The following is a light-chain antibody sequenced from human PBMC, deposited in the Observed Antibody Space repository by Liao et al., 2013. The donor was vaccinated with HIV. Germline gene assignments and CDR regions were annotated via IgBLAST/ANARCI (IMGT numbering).Light chain of an antibody. CDR3: QAWDSSTGV. CDR2: KDS. V-gene: IGLV3-1*01. J-gene: IGLJ3*02. Sequence: SYDLTQPPSVSVSPGQTASITCSGDKLGDRYTCWYQQKPGQSPVLVIYKDSKRPSGIPERFSGSNSGNTATLTISGTQAMDEADYYCQAWDSSTGVFGGGTKLTVL. CDR1: KLGDRY.